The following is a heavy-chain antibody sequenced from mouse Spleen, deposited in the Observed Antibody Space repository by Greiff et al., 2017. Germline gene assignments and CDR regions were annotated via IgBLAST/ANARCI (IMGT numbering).Heavy chain of an antibody. J-gene: IGHJ1*01. CDR3: ARDGSTMGYFDV. Sequence: EVQGVEPGGGLVQPGGSGKLSCAASGFTFSDYGMEWVRQGPGKGPEWVAFISNWEDSIYYADTVTGRFTITRENAKNTLYLEMSSLRSEDTAMYYCARDGSTMGYFDVWGAGTTVTVSS. D-gene: IGHD2-1*01. V-gene: IGHV5-15*02. CDR1: GFTFSDYG. CDR2: ISNWEDSI.